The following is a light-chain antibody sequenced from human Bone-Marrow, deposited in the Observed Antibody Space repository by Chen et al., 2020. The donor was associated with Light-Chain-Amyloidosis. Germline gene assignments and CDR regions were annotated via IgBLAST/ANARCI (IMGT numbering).Light chain of an antibody. V-gene: IGLV1-47*01. CDR2: RNN. J-gene: IGLJ1*01. CDR1: SSNIGINY. Sequence: QSVPLHPPSASGAPGQRLTRTCSVASSNIGINYVYWYQPFPGAAPNLLIHRNNPRPSGVPDRFSASKSGTSAFLASSGLRYEDEADYYCAAWDGSLSGYVFGTGTKVIVL. CDR3: AAWDGSLSGYV.